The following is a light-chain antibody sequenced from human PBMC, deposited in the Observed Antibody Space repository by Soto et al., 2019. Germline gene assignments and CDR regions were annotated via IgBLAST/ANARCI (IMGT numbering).Light chain of an antibody. J-gene: IGLJ2*01. V-gene: IGLV2-14*03. CDR3: SSYTSASVV. Sequence: QSALTQPASVSGSTGQSITISCTGTSSDIGGYNYVSWYQQHPGQAPKLIIYEVSNWPSGVSNRFSGSKSANTASLTISGLQAEDESDYYCSSYTSASVVFGGGTKLTVL. CDR1: SSDIGGYNY. CDR2: EVS.